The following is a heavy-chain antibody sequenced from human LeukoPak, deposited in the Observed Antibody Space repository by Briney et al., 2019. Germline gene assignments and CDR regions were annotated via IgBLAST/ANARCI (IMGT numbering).Heavy chain of an antibody. CDR2: INYSRST. Sequence: SETLSLTCTVSGGSISSYYWSWIRQPPGKGLEWIGYINYSRSTNYNPSLKSRVTISVDTSKNQFSLKLSSVTAADTAVYYCARRTGTAYYYYYMDVWGKGTTVTVSS. CDR1: GGSISSYY. V-gene: IGHV4-59*01. J-gene: IGHJ6*03. CDR3: ARRTGTAYYYYYMDV. D-gene: IGHD3/OR15-3a*01.